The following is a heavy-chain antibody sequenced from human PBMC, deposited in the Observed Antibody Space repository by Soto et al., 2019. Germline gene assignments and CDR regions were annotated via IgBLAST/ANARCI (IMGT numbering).Heavy chain of an antibody. CDR1: GFTFSSYD. J-gene: IGHJ6*02. CDR2: ISGSGGST. CDR3: AKDRIKPLQWDV. D-gene: IGHD3-10*01. Sequence: EVQLLESGGGLVQPGGSLRLSCAASGFTFSSYDMSSVRQAPGKAMELFSAISGSGGSTYYADSVKGRVTISRDNSKNTLYLQMNSLIAEDTAVYYCAKDRIKPLQWDVWGQETTVTVSS. V-gene: IGHV3-23*01.